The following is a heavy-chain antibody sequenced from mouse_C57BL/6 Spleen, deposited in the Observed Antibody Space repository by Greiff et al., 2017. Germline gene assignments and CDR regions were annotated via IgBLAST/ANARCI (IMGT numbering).Heavy chain of an antibody. CDR3: ARSISRVTTYYFDY. J-gene: IGHJ2*01. Sequence: QVQLKQPGAELVMPGASVKLSCKASGYTFTSYWMHWVKQRPGQGLEWIGEIDPSDSYTNYNQKFKGKSTLTVDKSSSTAYMQLSSLTSEDSAVYYCARSISRVTTYYFDYWGQGTTLTVSS. CDR1: GYTFTSYW. D-gene: IGHD2-2*01. V-gene: IGHV1-69*01. CDR2: IDPSDSYT.